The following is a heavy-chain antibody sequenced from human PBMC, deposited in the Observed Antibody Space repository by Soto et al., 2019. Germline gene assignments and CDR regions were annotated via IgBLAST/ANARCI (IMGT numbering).Heavy chain of an antibody. CDR3: ARETKYYYCSGSYYNDPDYYYYYGMDF. J-gene: IGHJ6*02. Sequence: GGSLRLSCAASGFTFSSYTMNWVRQAPGKGLEWISYISNIESPISYADSVKGRFTISRDNTKDSLYLQMNSLRVEDTAVYYCARETKYYYCSGSYYNDPDYYYYYGMDFWGQGTTVTVSS. CDR2: ISNIESPI. V-gene: IGHV3-48*01. D-gene: IGHD3-10*01. CDR1: GFTFSSYT.